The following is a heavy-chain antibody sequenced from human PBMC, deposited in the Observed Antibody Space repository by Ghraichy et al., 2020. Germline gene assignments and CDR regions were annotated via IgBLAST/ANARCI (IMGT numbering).Heavy chain of an antibody. V-gene: IGHV4-34*01. D-gene: IGHD2-15*01. Sequence: SQTLSLTCAVYGGSFSGYYWSWIRQPPGKGLEWIGEINHSGSTNYNPSLKSRVTISVDTSKNQFSLKLSSVTAADTAVYYCAARGVVVVVALDYWGQGTLVTVSS. CDR3: AARGVVVVVALDY. CDR2: INHSGST. CDR1: GGSFSGYY. J-gene: IGHJ4*02.